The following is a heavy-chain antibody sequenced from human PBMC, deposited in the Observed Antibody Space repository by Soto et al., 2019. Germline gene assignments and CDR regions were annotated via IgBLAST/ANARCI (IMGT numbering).Heavy chain of an antibody. Sequence: LSLSCAASGFTFSSYAMSWVRQAPGKGLEWVSAISGSGGSTYYADSVKGRFTISRDNSKNTLYLQMNSLRAEDTAVYYCAKDRAYYDFWSGYFWGQGTLVTVSA. J-gene: IGHJ4*02. CDR1: GFTFSSYA. D-gene: IGHD3-3*01. CDR3: AKDRAYYDFWSGYF. V-gene: IGHV3-23*01. CDR2: ISGSGGST.